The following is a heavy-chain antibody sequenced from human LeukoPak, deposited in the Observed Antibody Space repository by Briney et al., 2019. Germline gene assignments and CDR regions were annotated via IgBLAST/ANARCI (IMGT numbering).Heavy chain of an antibody. CDR1: GYKFTDDY. V-gene: IGHV1-2*02. Sequence: ASVKVSCKASGYKFTDDYMHWVRQAPGQGLEFMGWINPVSGFTNYAQKFKGRVTMTRDTSISTAYLEVRSLTSDDTAVYYCAPTAEAYTSWWKVWGQGTLVTVSS. CDR3: APTAEAYTSWWKV. CDR2: INPVSGFT. D-gene: IGHD3-16*01. J-gene: IGHJ4*02.